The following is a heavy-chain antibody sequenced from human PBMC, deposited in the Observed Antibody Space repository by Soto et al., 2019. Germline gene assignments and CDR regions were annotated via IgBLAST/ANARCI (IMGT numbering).Heavy chain of an antibody. J-gene: IGHJ4*02. V-gene: IGHV5-51*01. CDR1: GYSFTSYW. CDR2: IYPGDSDT. Sequence: GESLKISCKGSGYSFTSYWIGWVRQMHGKGLGWMGIIYPGDSDTRYSPSFQGQVTISADKSISTAYLQWSSLKASDTAMYYCARRVSGGSSPYYFDYWGQGTLVTSPQ. D-gene: IGHD6-6*01. CDR3: ARRVSGGSSPYYFDY.